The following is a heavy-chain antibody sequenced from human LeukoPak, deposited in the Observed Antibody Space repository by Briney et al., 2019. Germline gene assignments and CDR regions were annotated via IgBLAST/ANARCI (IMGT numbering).Heavy chain of an antibody. V-gene: IGHV5-51*01. CDR1: GYDFDTYR. CDR3: ARVWYMGSGWYRGSFGY. CDR2: IYPDDSDT. D-gene: IGHD6-19*01. Sequence: GESLKISCKGSGYDFDTYRIGWVRQMPGKGLEWMGIIYPDDSDTRYSPSFQGQVTISADKSICTAYLQWNSLKVSDTGIYYSARVWYMGSGWYRGSFGYWGQGTLVTVSS. J-gene: IGHJ4*02.